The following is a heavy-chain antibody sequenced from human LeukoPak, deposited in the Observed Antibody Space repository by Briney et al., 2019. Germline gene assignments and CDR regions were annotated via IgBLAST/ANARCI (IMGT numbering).Heavy chain of an antibody. CDR1: GYTFTGYY. J-gene: IGHJ4*02. CDR2: INPNSGGT. V-gene: IGHV1-2*04. CDR3: ARGKGGYYRIWTHYFDY. D-gene: IGHD3-22*01. Sequence: ASVKVSCKASGYTFTGYYMHWVRQAPGQGLEWMGWINPNSGGTNYAQKFQGWVTMTRDTSTSTAYMELSRLRSDDTAVYYCARGKGGYYRIWTHYFDYWGQGTLVTVSS.